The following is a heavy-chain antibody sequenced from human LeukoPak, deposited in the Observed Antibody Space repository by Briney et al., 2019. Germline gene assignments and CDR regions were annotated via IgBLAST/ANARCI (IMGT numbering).Heavy chain of an antibody. CDR3: ARSKGWYSTDAFDI. CDR2: INGGGSNT. V-gene: IGHV3-74*03. Sequence: GGSLRLSCAASGFTFSSHWMHWVRQAPGKGLVWVSRINGGGSNTTYADSVKGRFTISRDNAKNTLYPQMNSLRAEDTAVYHCARSKGWYSTDAFDIWGQGTMVTVSS. J-gene: IGHJ3*02. D-gene: IGHD6-19*01. CDR1: GFTFSSHW.